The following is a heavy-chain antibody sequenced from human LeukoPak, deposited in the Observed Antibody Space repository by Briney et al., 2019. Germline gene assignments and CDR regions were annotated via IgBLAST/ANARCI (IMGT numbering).Heavy chain of an antibody. CDR3: ARSPPYCSSTTCYSHLYAMDV. J-gene: IGHJ6*02. CDR2: IYYSGST. CDR1: GGSISSGGYY. V-gene: IGHV4-31*03. D-gene: IGHD2-2*01. Sequence: SQTLSLTCTVSGGSISSGGYYWSWIRQHPGKGLEWIGYIYYSGSTYYNPSLKSRVTISVDTSKNQFSLKLNSVTAADTAVYYCARSPPYCSSTTCYSHLYAMDVWGQGTTVTVSS.